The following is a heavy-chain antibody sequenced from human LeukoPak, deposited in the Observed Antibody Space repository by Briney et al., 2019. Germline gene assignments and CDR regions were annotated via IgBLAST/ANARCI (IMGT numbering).Heavy chain of an antibody. V-gene: IGHV4-39*01. CDR3: TRHTGYISGQYSNYEDS. Sequence: SETLSRTCTLSGGSITNTKYYWGWIRQPPGKGLEWIGCIYYTESTYYNPSLKSRVTISVDTSKNQFSLKLRSVTAADTALYYCTRHTGYISGQYSNYEDSWGQGTLVTVSS. CDR1: GGSITNTKYY. J-gene: IGHJ4*02. D-gene: IGHD4-11*01. CDR2: IYYTEST.